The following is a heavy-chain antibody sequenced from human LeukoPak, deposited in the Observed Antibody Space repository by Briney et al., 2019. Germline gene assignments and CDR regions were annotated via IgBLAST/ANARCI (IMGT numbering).Heavy chain of an antibody. Sequence: GESLKISRKGSVDSVTSYWIAWVRQMSGKNPESMGIIYPVDSDTRYSPSFQGQVTISADKSISTAYLQWSSLKASDTAMYYCARQPTSGWYLGWFDPWGREPWSPSPQ. CDR2: IYPVDSDT. V-gene: IGHV5-51*01. CDR1: VDSVTSYW. CDR3: ARQPTSGWYLGWFDP. J-gene: IGHJ5*02. D-gene: IGHD6-19*01.